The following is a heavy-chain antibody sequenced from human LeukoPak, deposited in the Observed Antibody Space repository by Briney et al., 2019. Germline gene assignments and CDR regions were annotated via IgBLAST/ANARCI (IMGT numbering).Heavy chain of an antibody. CDR2: ISSSSSYI. Sequence: GGSLRLSRAASGFTFSSYSMNWVRQAPGKGLEWVSSISSSSSYIYYADSVKGRFTISRDNAKNSLYLQMNSLRAEDTAVYYCARANYYDSSGYYPWGQGTLVTVSS. CDR3: ARANYYDSSGYYP. CDR1: GFTFSSYS. V-gene: IGHV3-21*01. D-gene: IGHD3-22*01. J-gene: IGHJ5*02.